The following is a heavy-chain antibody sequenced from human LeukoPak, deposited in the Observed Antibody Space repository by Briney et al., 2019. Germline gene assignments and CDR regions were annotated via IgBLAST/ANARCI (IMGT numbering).Heavy chain of an antibody. V-gene: IGHV1-3*04. D-gene: IGHD2-15*01. CDR1: GYTFSSYV. Sequence: ASVKVSCKASGYTFSSYVMYWVRQAPGQRLEWMGWINTDNDNTEYSQNFQGRVTITRDTSASTAYMELSSLRSEDTAVYYCARACSGGRCYVGAYDHWGQGTLVTVSS. CDR3: ARACSGGRCYVGAYDH. CDR2: INTDNDNT. J-gene: IGHJ4*02.